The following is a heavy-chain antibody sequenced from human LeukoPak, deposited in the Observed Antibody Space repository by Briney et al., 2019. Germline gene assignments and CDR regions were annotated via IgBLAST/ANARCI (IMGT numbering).Heavy chain of an antibody. J-gene: IGHJ4*02. CDR1: GFTVSSNY. V-gene: IGHV3-53*01. Sequence: GGSLRLSCAASGFTVSSNYMSWVRQAPGKGLEWVSVIYSGGSTYYADSVKGRFTISRDNSKNTLYLQVNSLRAEDTAVYYCARDKWFGDRYYFDYWGQGTLVTVSS. CDR3: ARDKWFGDRYYFDY. CDR2: IYSGGST. D-gene: IGHD3-10*01.